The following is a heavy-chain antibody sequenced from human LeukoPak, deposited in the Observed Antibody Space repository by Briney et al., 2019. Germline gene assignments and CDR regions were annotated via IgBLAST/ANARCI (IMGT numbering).Heavy chain of an antibody. V-gene: IGHV3-21*01. CDR1: GFTFSSYS. J-gene: IGHJ3*02. D-gene: IGHD6-13*01. CDR3: ARELQQQLALDAFDI. CDR2: ISSSSSYI. Sequence: PGGSLRLSCAASGFTFSSYSMNWVRQAPGKGLEWVSSISSSSSYIYYADSVKGRFTISRDNAKNSLYLQMNSLRAEDTAVYYCARELQQQLALDAFDIWGQGTMVTVSS.